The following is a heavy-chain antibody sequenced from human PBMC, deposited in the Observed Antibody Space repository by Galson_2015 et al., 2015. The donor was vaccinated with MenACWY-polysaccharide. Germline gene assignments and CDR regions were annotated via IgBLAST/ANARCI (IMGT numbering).Heavy chain of an antibody. CDR3: ARGRYGMDV. J-gene: IGHJ6*02. V-gene: IGHV3-7*01. Sequence: SLRLSCAASGFTFSNYWMTWVRQAPGKGLEWVANIKKDGSEKYYVDSVKGRFTISRDNSKNSLYLQMHSLRAEDTAVYSCARGRYGMDVWGQGTPVTVSS. CDR1: GFTFSNYW. CDR2: IKKDGSEK.